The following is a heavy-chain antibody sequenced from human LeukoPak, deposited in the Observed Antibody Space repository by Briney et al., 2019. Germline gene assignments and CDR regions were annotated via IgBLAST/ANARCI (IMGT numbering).Heavy chain of an antibody. CDR3: ARSLGLSYFDH. J-gene: IGHJ4*02. CDR1: GFTFSDFY. V-gene: IGHV3-11*04. CDR2: IGSIGTII. D-gene: IGHD5-18*01. Sequence: GGSLRLSCAASGFTFSDFYMGWIRQARGKGLEWVSYIGSIGTIIYYADSVKGRFTISRDNAESSLYLQMNSLRAEDTAVYYCARSLGLSYFDHWGQGTLVTVSS.